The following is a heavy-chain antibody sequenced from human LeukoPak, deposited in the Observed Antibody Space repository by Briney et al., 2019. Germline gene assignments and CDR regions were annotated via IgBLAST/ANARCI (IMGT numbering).Heavy chain of an antibody. D-gene: IGHD3-9*01. CDR2: IYPGDSYT. J-gene: IGHJ5*02. CDR1: GYSFTSYW. V-gene: IGHV5-51*01. Sequence: GESLKISCKGSGYSFTSYWIGWVRQMPGKGLECMGNIYPGDSYTRYSPSFQGQVTISADKSISTAYLQWSSLKASDTAMYYCARSLIRYFDWSSSGWFDPWGQGTLVTVSS. CDR3: ARSLIRYFDWSSSGWFDP.